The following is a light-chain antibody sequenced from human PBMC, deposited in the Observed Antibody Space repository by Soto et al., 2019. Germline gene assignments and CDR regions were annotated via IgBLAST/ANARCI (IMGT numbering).Light chain of an antibody. J-gene: IGKJ1*01. Sequence: VMTQSPGTLSVSPGERATLSCRASQSVSSNLAWYQQKPGQAPRLLIYASSIRATGIPARFSGSGSGTEFTPTISSLQSEDFAVYHCQQYNNWPTFGQGTKVDNK. CDR2: ASS. CDR3: QQYNNWPT. CDR1: QSVSSN. V-gene: IGKV3-15*01.